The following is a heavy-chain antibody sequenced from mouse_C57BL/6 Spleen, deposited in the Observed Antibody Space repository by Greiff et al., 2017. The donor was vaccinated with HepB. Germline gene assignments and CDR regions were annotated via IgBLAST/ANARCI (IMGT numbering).Heavy chain of an antibody. J-gene: IGHJ3*01. V-gene: IGHV1-61*01. Sequence: VQLQQPGAELVRPGSSVKLSCKASGYTFTSYWMDWVKQRPGQGLEWIGNIYPSDSETHYNQKFKDKATLTVDKSSSTAYMQLSSLTSEDSAVYYCARRHGNSWFAYWGQGTLVTVSA. D-gene: IGHD2-1*01. CDR1: GYTFTSYW. CDR2: IYPSDSET. CDR3: ARRHGNSWFAY.